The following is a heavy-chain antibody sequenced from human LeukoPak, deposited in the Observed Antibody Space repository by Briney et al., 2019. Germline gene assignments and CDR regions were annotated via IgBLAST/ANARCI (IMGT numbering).Heavy chain of an antibody. V-gene: IGHV1-18*01. D-gene: IGHD5-18*01. Sequence: ASVKVSCKASGYTFTSYGISWVRQAPGQGLEGMGWISAYNGNTNYAQKLQGRVTMTTDTSTSTAYMELRSLRSDDTAVYSCAREGPTIQLWYSWFDPWGQGTLVTVSS. CDR1: GYTFTSYG. CDR2: ISAYNGNT. J-gene: IGHJ5*02. CDR3: AREGPTIQLWYSWFDP.